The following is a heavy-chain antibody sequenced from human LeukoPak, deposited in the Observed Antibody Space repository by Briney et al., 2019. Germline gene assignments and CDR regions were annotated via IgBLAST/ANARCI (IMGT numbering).Heavy chain of an antibody. D-gene: IGHD1-1*01. CDR1: GFTFSNYA. CDR2: ISASGSNT. CDR3: AKVVGTGTSPTDY. Sequence: PGGSLRLSCSASGFTFSNYAMTWVRPPPGRGLECVSVISASGSNTDYADSVKGRFTISRDNSKNMVFLQMTSLRAEDAAVYYCAKVVGTGTSPTDYWGQGTLVTVSS. V-gene: IGHV3-23*01. J-gene: IGHJ4*02.